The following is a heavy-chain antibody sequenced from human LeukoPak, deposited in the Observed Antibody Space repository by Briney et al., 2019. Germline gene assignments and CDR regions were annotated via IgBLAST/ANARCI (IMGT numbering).Heavy chain of an antibody. J-gene: IGHJ3*02. D-gene: IGHD2-2*01. CDR1: GYTFTSYG. CDR2: ISSYNGNT. V-gene: IGHV1-18*01. Sequence: ASVKVSCKASGYTFTSYGINWVRQAPGQGLEWMGWISSYNGNTNYAQKLQGRVTMTTDISTSTAYMELRSLRSDDTAVYYCARSTHRDADAFDIWGQGTMVTVSS. CDR3: ARSTHRDADAFDI.